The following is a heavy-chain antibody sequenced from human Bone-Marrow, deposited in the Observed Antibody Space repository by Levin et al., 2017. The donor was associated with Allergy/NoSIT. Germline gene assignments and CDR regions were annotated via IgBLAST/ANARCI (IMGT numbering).Heavy chain of an antibody. V-gene: IGHV3-30*18. CDR3: AKRTDSGPSVYYYGLDV. CDR1: GFTFDNFG. D-gene: IGHD3/OR15-3a*01. J-gene: IGHJ6*02. Sequence: GGSLRLSCTTSGFTFDNFGMHWVRQTPGKRLQWVAVISYDGRNTYYADSVRGRFTISRDNSKNTLYLRMNGLRAEDTAVYYCAKRTDSGPSVYYYGLDVWGQGTTVIVSS. CDR2: ISYDGRNT.